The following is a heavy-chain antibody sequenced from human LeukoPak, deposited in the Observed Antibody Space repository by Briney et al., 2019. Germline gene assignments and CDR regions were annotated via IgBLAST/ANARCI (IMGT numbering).Heavy chain of an antibody. Sequence: GSLRLSCAASGFTFSSYEMNWVRQAPGKGLEWVSLISGDGGSTYYADSVKGRFTISRDNSKNSLYLQMNSLRTEDTALYYCAKGSGSIFDYWGQGTLVTVSS. V-gene: IGHV3-43*02. J-gene: IGHJ4*02. CDR2: ISGDGGST. CDR3: AKGSGSIFDY. CDR1: GFTFSSYE.